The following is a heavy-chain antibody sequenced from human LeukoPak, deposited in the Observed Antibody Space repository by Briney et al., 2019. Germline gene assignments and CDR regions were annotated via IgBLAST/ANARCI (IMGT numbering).Heavy chain of an antibody. J-gene: IGHJ3*02. Sequence: GRSLRLSCAASGFTFSSYGMHWVRQAPGKGLEWVAVISYDGSNKYYADSVKGRFTISRDNSKNTLYLQMNSLRAEDTAVYYCAKIAASGSYFTHAFDIWGQGTMVTVSS. CDR1: GFTFSSYG. CDR2: ISYDGSNK. CDR3: AKIAASGSYFTHAFDI. V-gene: IGHV3-30*18. D-gene: IGHD1-26*01.